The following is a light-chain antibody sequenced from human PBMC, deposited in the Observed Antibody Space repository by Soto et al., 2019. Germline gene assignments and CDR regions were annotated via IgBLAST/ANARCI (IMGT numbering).Light chain of an antibody. CDR1: QSVSSSY. Sequence: EIVLTQSPGTLSLSPGERATLSCRASQSVSSSYLAWYQQKPGQAPRLLIYGASGRATGIPDRLSGSGSGTDFTLTISRLEPEHFAVYCCQQYGSPPRVYSFGQGTKLEIK. CDR2: GAS. CDR3: QQYGSPPRVYS. V-gene: IGKV3-20*01. J-gene: IGKJ2*03.